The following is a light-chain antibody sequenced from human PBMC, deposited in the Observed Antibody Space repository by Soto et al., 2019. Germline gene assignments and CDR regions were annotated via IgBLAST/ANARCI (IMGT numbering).Light chain of an antibody. CDR3: QQYNNWPPWT. J-gene: IGKJ1*01. CDR1: QSVSSD. V-gene: IGKV3-15*01. CDR2: GAS. Sequence: ERVMTQSPATLSVSPGERATLSCMARQSVSSDLAWYQQKPGQAPRLLIYGASTRATGIPARFSGSGSGTEFTLTISSLQSEDFAVYYCQQYNNWPPWTFGQGTKVEIK.